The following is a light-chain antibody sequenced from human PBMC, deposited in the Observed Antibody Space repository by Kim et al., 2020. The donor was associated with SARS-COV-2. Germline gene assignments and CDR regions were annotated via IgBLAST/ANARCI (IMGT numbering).Light chain of an antibody. CDR3: QQYNNWPPRIT. CDR2: GAS. CDR1: QSISVN. V-gene: IGKV3-15*01. J-gene: IGKJ2*01. Sequence: SPGEGATLSCRASQSISVNLAWYQQKPGQAPRLLIYGASTRATGVPARFSASGSGTEFTLTIGSLQSEDFAVYYCQQYNNWPPRITFGQGTKLEI.